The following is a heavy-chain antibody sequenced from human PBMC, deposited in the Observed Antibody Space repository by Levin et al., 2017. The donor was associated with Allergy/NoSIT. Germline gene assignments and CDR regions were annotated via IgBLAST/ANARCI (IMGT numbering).Heavy chain of an antibody. Sequence: PGGSLRLSCSASGFTFRYYAMNWVRQAPGKGLEWVSAANDGGDTIYYADSVKGRFTISRDNSKNTLYLQMDSLRADDTAVYYCAKNLRTGTLIRYFDHWGQGTLVTVSS. CDR3: AKNLRTGTLIRYFDH. D-gene: IGHD3-10*01. V-gene: IGHV3-23*01. CDR2: ANDGGDTI. J-gene: IGHJ4*02. CDR1: GFTFRYYA.